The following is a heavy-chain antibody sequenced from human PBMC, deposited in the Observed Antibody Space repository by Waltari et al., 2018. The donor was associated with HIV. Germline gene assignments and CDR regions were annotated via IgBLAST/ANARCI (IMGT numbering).Heavy chain of an antibody. J-gene: IGHJ5*02. CDR1: GFTCSNYS. CDR3: ARDSRGTSWSLNWFDP. D-gene: IGHD6-13*01. Sequence: EVQLVDSGRGLVKPGGSLSLSSAAAGFTCSNYSMIWVRQSPGKGLEWVSSISSSGSFIYYADSVKGRFTISRDNAQNSMYLQMNNLRADDSAMYYCARDSRGTSWSLNWFDPWGQGTLVTVSS. CDR2: ISSSGSFI. V-gene: IGHV3-21*02.